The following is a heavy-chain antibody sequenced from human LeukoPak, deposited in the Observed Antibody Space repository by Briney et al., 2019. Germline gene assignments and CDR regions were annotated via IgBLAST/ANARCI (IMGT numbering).Heavy chain of an antibody. J-gene: IGHJ4*02. V-gene: IGHV6-1*01. Sequence: SQTLSLTCATSGDSVSSNSVAWNWIRQSPSRGLEWLGRTYYRSKWYNDYAVSVRSRISINPDTSKNQFSLQLNSVTPEDTAVYYCARVPLYCSGGSCSSAGWYFDYWGQGTLVTVSS. CDR3: ARVPLYCSGGSCSSAGWYFDY. CDR2: TYYRSKWYN. CDR1: GDSVSSNSVA. D-gene: IGHD2-15*01.